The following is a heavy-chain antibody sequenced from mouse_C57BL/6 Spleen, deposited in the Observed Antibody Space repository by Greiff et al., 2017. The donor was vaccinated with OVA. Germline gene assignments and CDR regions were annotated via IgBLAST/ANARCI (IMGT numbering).Heavy chain of an antibody. J-gene: IGHJ4*01. CDR1: GYTFTSYW. Sequence: QVQLQQPGAELVKPGASVKLSCKASGYTFTSYWMQWVKQRPGQGLEWIGEIDPSDSYTNYNQKFKGKATLTVDTSSSTAYMQLSSLTSEDSAVYYGARPPYGSSYPYAMDYWGQGTSVTVSS. CDR2: IDPSDSYT. V-gene: IGHV1-50*01. CDR3: ARPPYGSSYPYAMDY. D-gene: IGHD1-1*01.